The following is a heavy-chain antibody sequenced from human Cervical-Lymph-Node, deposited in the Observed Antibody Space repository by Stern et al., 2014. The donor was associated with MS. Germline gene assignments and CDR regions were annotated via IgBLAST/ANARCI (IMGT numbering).Heavy chain of an antibody. D-gene: IGHD6-13*01. V-gene: IGHV1-3*01. CDR3: ARGYSTTYLDY. CDR2: IHPGNGDA. CDR1: AYTFTNYA. J-gene: IGHJ4*02. Sequence: QMQLVQSGAEVKKPGASVKVSCKASAYTFTNYALHWVRQAPGQRPEWMGWIHPGNGDAKYSQNFQDRVTITRDTSANTVYMELRSLRVEDTAMYYCARGYSTTYLDYWGQGTLVTVSS.